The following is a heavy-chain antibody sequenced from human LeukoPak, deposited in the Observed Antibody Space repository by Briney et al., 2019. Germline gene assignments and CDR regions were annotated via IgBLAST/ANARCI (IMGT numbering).Heavy chain of an antibody. D-gene: IGHD3-22*01. CDR2: ISSSSSYI. CDR3: ARDRADSSGYYVDY. J-gene: IGHJ4*02. Sequence: GGSLRLSCAASGFTFSSYSMNWVRQAPGKGLEWVSSISSSSSYIYYADSVKGRFTISRDNAKNSLYLQMNSLRAEDTVVYYCARDRADSSGYYVDYWGQGTLVTVSS. CDR1: GFTFSSYS. V-gene: IGHV3-21*01.